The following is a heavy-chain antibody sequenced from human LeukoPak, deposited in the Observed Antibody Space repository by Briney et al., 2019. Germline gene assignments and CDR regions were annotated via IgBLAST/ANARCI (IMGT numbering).Heavy chain of an antibody. J-gene: IGHJ4*02. CDR1: GYTLTELS. CDR3: ATSPLMVRGVIITWVDY. Sequence: ASVKVSCKVSGYTLTELSMHWVRQAPGKGLEWMGGFDPEDGETIYAQKFQGRVTMTEDTSTDTAYMELSSLRSEDTAVYYCATSPLMVRGVIITWVDYWGQGTLVTVSS. V-gene: IGHV1-24*01. CDR2: FDPEDGET. D-gene: IGHD3-10*01.